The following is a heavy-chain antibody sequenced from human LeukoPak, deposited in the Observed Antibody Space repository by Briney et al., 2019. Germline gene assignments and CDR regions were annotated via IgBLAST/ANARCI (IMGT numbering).Heavy chain of an antibody. CDR2: IFSGGST. D-gene: IGHD3-3*01. J-gene: IGHJ4*02. CDR1: GGSISSSS. Sequence: SGTLSLTCTVSGGSISSSSWTWIRQPPGKGLEWIGSIFSGGSTDYNPSLKSRVTISVDTSKNQSSLNLSSVTAADTAVYYCARGWRYLEYWGQGTLVTVSS. V-gene: IGHV4-59*08. CDR3: ARGWRYLEY.